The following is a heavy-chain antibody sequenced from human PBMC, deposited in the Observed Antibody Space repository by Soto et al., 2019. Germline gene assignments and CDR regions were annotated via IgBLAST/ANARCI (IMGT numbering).Heavy chain of an antibody. J-gene: IGHJ6*02. Sequence: LSLTCTVSGGSISSSSYYWGWIRQPPGKGLEWIGSIYYSGSTYYNPSLKSRVTISVDTSKNQFSLKLSSVTAADTAVYYCAATTGYYYYGMDVWGQGTTVTVSS. CDR2: IYYSGST. V-gene: IGHV4-39*01. CDR1: GGSISSSSYY. CDR3: AATTGYYYYGMDV. D-gene: IGHD4-4*01.